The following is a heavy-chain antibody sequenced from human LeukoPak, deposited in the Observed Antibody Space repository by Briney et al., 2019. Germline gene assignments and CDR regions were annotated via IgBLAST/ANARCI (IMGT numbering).Heavy chain of an antibody. D-gene: IGHD6-19*01. Sequence: GASVKVSCKASGYTFTGYYMHWVRQAPGQGLEWMGIINPSGGSTSYTQKFQGRVTMTRDTSTNTVYMELSSLRSEDTAVYYCARAGRSSGGLDYWGQGTLVTVSS. CDR1: GYTFTGYY. J-gene: IGHJ4*02. CDR2: INPSGGST. V-gene: IGHV1-46*01. CDR3: ARAGRSSGGLDY.